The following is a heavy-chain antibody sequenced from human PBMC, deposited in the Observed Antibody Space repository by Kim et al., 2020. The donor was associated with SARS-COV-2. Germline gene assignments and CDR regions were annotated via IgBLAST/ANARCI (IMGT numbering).Heavy chain of an antibody. CDR2: IYYSGST. V-gene: IGHV4-59*01. J-gene: IGHJ4*02. D-gene: IGHD5-18*01. Sequence: SETLSLTCTVSGGSISSYYWSWIRQPPGKGLEWIGFIYYSGSTNYNPSLKSRVTISVDTSKNQFSLKLSSVTAADTAVYYCARVGGDTAMGPYFDYWGQGTLVTVSS. CDR3: ARVGGDTAMGPYFDY. CDR1: GGSISSYY.